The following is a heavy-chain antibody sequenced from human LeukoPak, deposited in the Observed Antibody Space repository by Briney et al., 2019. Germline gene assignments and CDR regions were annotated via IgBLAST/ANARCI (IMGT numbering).Heavy chain of an antibody. CDR2: IDPSDSYT. J-gene: IGHJ4*01. V-gene: IGHV5-10-1*01. D-gene: IGHD3-10*01. Sequence: GESLKISCKGSGYGFTSYWISWVRQMPGKGLEWMGRIDPSDSYTNYSPSFQGHVTISADKSIGTAYLQWSSLKASDTAMYYCARAYYGSGSYYFDYWGQGTLVTVSS. CDR3: ARAYYGSGSYYFDY. CDR1: GYGFTSYW.